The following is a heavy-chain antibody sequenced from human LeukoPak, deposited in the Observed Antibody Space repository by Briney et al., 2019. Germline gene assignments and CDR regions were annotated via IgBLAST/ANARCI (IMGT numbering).Heavy chain of an antibody. CDR1: GGSISSYY. CDR3: ARGRQLGTSFDY. CDR2: IYYSGST. V-gene: IGHV4-59*12. Sequence: SETLSLTCTVSGGSISSYYWSWIRQPPGKGLEWIGYIYYSGSTNYNPSLKSRVTISVDTSKNQFSLKLSSVTAADTAVYYCARGRQLGTSFDYWGQGTLVTVSS. D-gene: IGHD7-27*01. J-gene: IGHJ4*02.